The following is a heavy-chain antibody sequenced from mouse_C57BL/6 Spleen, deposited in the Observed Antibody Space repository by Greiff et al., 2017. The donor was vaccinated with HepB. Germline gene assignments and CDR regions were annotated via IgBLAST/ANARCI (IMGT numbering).Heavy chain of an antibody. CDR1: GFTFSDYY. D-gene: IGHD2-1*01. Sequence: EVMLVESEGGLVQPGSSMKLSCTASGFTFSDYYIAWVRQVPEKGLEWVANINYDGSSTYYLDSLKSRFIISRDNAKNILYLQMSSLKSEDTATYYCARDDGNYDAMDYWGQGTSVTVSS. V-gene: IGHV5-16*01. CDR2: INYDGSST. CDR3: ARDDGNYDAMDY. J-gene: IGHJ4*01.